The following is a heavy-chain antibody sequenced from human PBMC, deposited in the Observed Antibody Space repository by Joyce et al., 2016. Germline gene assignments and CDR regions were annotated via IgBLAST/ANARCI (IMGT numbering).Heavy chain of an antibody. CDR2: IVVGSGNT. V-gene: IGHV1-58*01. D-gene: IGHD3-22*01. J-gene: IGHJ4*02. CDR3: AATPYYDSSGYLPRY. Sequence: QMQLVQSGPEVKKPGTSVKVSCKTSGFTFTSSAVQWVRQARGQRLEWIGWIVVGSGNTNYAQKCQERVTITRDMSTSTAYMELSSLRSEDTAVYYCAATPYYDSSGYLPRYWGQGTLVTVSS. CDR1: GFTFTSSA.